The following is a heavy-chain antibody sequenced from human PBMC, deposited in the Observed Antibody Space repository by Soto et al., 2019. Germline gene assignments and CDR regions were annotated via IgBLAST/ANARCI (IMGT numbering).Heavy chain of an antibody. CDR2: IIPILGIA. Sequence: QVQLVQSGAEVKKPGSSVKVSCKASGGTFSSYTISWVRQAPGQGLEWMGRIIPILGIANYEQKFQGRVTITAAKSTSPAYKELSSLRCEDTAVYYCARHQTYGSGSNRRDYWGQGTLVTVSS. V-gene: IGHV1-69*02. D-gene: IGHD3-10*01. CDR1: GGTFSSYT. J-gene: IGHJ4*02. CDR3: ARHQTYGSGSNRRDY.